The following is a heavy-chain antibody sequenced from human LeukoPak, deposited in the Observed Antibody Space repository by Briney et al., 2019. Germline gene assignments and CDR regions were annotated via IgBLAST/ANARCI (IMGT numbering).Heavy chain of an antibody. J-gene: IGHJ4*02. D-gene: IGHD2-21*02. V-gene: IGHV4-59*01. CDR2: IYYSGST. CDR1: GGSISSYY. Sequence: SETLSLTCTVSGGSISSYYWSGIRQPPGKGLEWIGYIYYSGSTNYNPSLKSRVTISVDTSKNQFSLKLTSVNAADTAVYYCAREVVAAIYYFDYWGQGTLVTVSS. CDR3: AREVVAAIYYFDY.